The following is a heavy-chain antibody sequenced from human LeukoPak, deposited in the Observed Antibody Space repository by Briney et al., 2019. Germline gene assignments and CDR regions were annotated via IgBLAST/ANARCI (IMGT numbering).Heavy chain of an antibody. CDR3: ARVPQPGYFVVRGVIGNWYFDL. V-gene: IGHV3-7*01. CDR1: GFTFSSYW. D-gene: IGHD3-10*01. CDR2: IKQDGSEK. J-gene: IGHJ2*01. Sequence: GGSLRLSCAASGFTFSSYWMSWVRQAPGKGLEWVANIKQDGSEKYYVDSVKGRFTISRDNAKNSLYLQMNSLRAEDTAVYYCARVPQPGYFVVRGVIGNWYFDLWGRGTLVTVSS.